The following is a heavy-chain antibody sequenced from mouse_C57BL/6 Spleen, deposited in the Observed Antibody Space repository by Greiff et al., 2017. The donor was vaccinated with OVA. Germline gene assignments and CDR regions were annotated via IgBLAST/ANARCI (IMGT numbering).Heavy chain of an antibody. V-gene: IGHV1-52*01. D-gene: IGHD1-1*01. CDR1: GYTFTSYW. CDR2: IDPSDSET. J-gene: IGHJ2*01. CDR3: ARSGYGSSFSFDY. Sequence: QVQLQQPGAELVRPGSSVKLSCKASGYTFTSYWMHWVKQRPIQGLEWIGNIDPSDSETHYNQKFKDKATLTVDKSSSTAYMQLSSLTSEDSAVYDCARSGYGSSFSFDYWGQGTTLTVSS.